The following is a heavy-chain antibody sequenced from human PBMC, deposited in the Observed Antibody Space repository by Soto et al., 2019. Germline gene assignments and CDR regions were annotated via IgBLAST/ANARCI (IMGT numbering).Heavy chain of an antibody. V-gene: IGHV3-23*01. Sequence: GGPLGLSCAASGFTFISYAMSWVRQAPGKGLEWVSAISGSGGSTYYADSVKGRFTISRDNSKNTLYLQMNSLRAEDTAVYYCAKDEYSSSSSYGMDVWGQGNTVTVSS. CDR1: GFTFISYA. CDR2: ISGSGGST. D-gene: IGHD6-6*01. J-gene: IGHJ6*02. CDR3: AKDEYSSSSSYGMDV.